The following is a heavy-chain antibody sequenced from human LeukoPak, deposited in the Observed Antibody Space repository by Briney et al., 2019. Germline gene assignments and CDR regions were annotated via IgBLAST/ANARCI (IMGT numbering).Heavy chain of an antibody. CDR1: GGSISSGDYY. CDR2: IYYSGST. V-gene: IGHV4-30-4*01. D-gene: IGHD4-17*01. CDR3: ARVKHDYGDYFHAFDI. J-gene: IGHJ3*02. Sequence: SETLSLTCTVSGGSISSGDYYWSWIRQPPGKGLEWIGYIYYSGSTYYNPSLKSRVTISVDTSKNQFSLKLSSVTAADTAVYYCARVKHDYGDYFHAFDIWGQGTMVTVSS.